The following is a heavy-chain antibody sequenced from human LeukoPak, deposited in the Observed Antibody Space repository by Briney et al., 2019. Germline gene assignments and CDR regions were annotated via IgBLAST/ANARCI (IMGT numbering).Heavy chain of an antibody. CDR2: IYYSGST. J-gene: IGHJ4*02. CDR1: GGSISSYY. D-gene: IGHD2-2*01. V-gene: IGHV4-59*01. Sequence: SESLSLTCTVSGGSISSYYWSWIRQPPGKGLEWIGYIYYSGSTNYNPSLKSRVTISVDTSKNQFSLKLSSVTAADTAVYYCARGPQKDGYCSSTSCYRPASRDYYFDYWGQGTLVTVSS. CDR3: ARGPQKDGYCSSTSCYRPASRDYYFDY.